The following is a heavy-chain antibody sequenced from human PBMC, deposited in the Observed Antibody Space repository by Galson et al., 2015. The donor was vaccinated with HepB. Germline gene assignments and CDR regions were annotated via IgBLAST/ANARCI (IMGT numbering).Heavy chain of an antibody. D-gene: IGHD3-9*01. J-gene: IGHJ6*02. CDR3: ARDRFDWLDPPENRYYYYYYGMDV. CDR1: GFTFSSYA. Sequence: SLRLSCAASGFTFSSYAMHWVRQAPGKGLEWVAVISYAGSNKYYADSVKGRFTISRDNSKNTLYLQMNSLRAEDTAVYYCARDRFDWLDPPENRYYYYYYGMDVWGQGTTVTVSS. CDR2: ISYAGSNK. V-gene: IGHV3-30-3*01.